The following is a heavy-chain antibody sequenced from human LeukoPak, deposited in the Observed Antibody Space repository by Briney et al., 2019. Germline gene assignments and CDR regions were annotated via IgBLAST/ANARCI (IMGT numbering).Heavy chain of an antibody. CDR1: GFTFSSYW. CDR3: ARDPPRYFDWLYTDV. CDR2: IKQDGSEK. J-gene: IGHJ6*03. D-gene: IGHD3-9*01. V-gene: IGHV3-7*01. Sequence: PGGSLRLSCAASGFTFSSYWMSWVRQAPGKGLEWVANIKQDGSEKYYVDSVKGRFTISRDNAKNSLYLQMNSLRAEDTAVYYCARDPPRYFDWLYTDVWGKGTPVTVSS.